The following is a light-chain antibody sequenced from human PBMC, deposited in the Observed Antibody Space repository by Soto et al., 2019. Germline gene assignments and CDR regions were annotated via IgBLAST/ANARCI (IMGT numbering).Light chain of an antibody. Sequence: DVVMTQSPLSLPVTLGQPASISCRSSQSPLYSDGNTYLSWFQQRPGQSPRRLIYKVSNRDSGVPDRFSGSGSGTDFTLKISRVEAEDVGVYYCMQGTHWPWTFXQGTKLDIK. V-gene: IGKV2-30*01. CDR3: MQGTHWPWT. J-gene: IGKJ1*01. CDR1: QSPLYSDGNTY. CDR2: KVS.